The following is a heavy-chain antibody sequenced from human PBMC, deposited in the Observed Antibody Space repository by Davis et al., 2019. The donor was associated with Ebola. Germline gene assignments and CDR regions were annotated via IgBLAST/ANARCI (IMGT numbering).Heavy chain of an antibody. CDR1: GYTFTSYY. V-gene: IGHV1-69*13. CDR2: IIPIFGTA. Sequence: AASVKVSCKASGYTFTSYYMHWVRQAPGQGLEWMGGIIPIFGTANYAQKFQGRVTITADESTSTAYMELSSLRSEDTAVYYCAREGYCSGGSCYWDYYYYYGMDVWGQGTTVTVSS. J-gene: IGHJ6*02. CDR3: AREGYCSGGSCYWDYYYYYGMDV. D-gene: IGHD2-15*01.